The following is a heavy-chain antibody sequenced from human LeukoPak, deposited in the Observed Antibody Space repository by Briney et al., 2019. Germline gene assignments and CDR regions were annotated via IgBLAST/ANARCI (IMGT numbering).Heavy chain of an antibody. V-gene: IGHV4-38-2*02. CDR2: IYHSGST. J-gene: IGHJ5*02. CDR1: GYSISSGYY. D-gene: IGHD3-22*01. Sequence: PSETLSLTCTVSGYSISSGYYWGWIRQPPGKGLEWIGSIYHSGSTYYNPSLKSRVTISVDTSKNQFSLKLSSVTAADTAVYYCARDPRSYYYDFPCWFDPWGQGTLVTVSS. CDR3: ARDPRSYYYDFPCWFDP.